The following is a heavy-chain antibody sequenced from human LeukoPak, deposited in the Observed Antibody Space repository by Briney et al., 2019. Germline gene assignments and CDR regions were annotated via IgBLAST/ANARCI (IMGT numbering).Heavy chain of an antibody. CDR2: IYYSGST. CDR3: ARWGSSGWYGENWFDP. V-gene: IGHV4-59*01. J-gene: IGHJ5*02. CDR1: GGSISSYY. D-gene: IGHD6-19*01. Sequence: SETLSLTCTVSGGSISSYYWSWIRQPPGKGLEWIGYIYYSGSTNYNPSLKSRVTISVDTSKNQFSLKLSSVTAADTAVYYCARWGSSGWYGENWFDPWGQGTLVTVSS.